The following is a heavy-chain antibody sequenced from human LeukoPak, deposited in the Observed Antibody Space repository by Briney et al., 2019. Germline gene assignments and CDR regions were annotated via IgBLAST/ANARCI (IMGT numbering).Heavy chain of an antibody. J-gene: IGHJ1*01. CDR2: ISYDGSNK. CDR1: GFTFSSYA. CDR3: TTGIWDYGDSLSFY. D-gene: IGHD4-17*01. V-gene: IGHV3-30-3*01. Sequence: TGGSLRLSCAAPGFTFSSYAMHWVRQAPGKGLEWVAVISYDGSNKYYADSVKGRFTISRDNSKNTLYLQMNSLRTEDTAVYYCTTGIWDYGDSLSFYWGQGTLVTVSS.